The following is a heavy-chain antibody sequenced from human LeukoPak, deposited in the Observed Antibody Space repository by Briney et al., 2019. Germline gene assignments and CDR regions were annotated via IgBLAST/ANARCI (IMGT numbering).Heavy chain of an antibody. J-gene: IGHJ4*02. V-gene: IGHV3-23*01. CDR3: AREISISGYYYGGDY. CDR1: GFTFSSYA. Sequence: GGSLRLSCAASGFTFSSYAMSWVRQAPGKGLEWVSAISGSGGSTYYADSVKGRFTISRDNSKNTLYLQMNSLRAEDTAVYYCAREISISGYYYGGDYWGQGTLVTVSS. D-gene: IGHD3-22*01. CDR2: ISGSGGST.